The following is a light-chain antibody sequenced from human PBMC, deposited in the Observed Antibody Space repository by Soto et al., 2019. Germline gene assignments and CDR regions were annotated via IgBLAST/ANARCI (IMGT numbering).Light chain of an antibody. J-gene: IGKJ2*01. Sequence: EIVMTQSPATLSVSPGGRATLSCRASQSVSSYLAWYQQRPGQPPRLLIYRASTRATNIPARFSGSGSGTEFSLTISSLQSEDFAVYYCQQYSTRPPRYTFGQGTKLEI. CDR2: RAS. V-gene: IGKV3-15*01. CDR3: QQYSTRPPRYT. CDR1: QSVSSY.